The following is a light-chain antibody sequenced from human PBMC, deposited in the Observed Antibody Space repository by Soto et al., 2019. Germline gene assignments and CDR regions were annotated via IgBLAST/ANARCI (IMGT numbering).Light chain of an antibody. V-gene: IGLV1-40*01. CDR3: QSYDSSLSGYG. CDR2: GNS. J-gene: IGLJ3*02. CDR1: SSNIGAGYD. Sequence: QSVLTQPPSVSGAPGQRVTISCTGSSSNIGAGYDVHWYQQLPGTAPKLLIYGNSNRPSGVPDRFSGSKSGTSASLAITGLQAEDEADYYCQSYDSSLSGYGFGGATKLTVL.